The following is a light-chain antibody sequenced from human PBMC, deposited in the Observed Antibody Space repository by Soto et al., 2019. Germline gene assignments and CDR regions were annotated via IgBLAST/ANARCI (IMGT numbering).Light chain of an antibody. CDR1: QSVSSY. CDR3: QQYDSSPRT. V-gene: IGKV3-11*01. J-gene: IGKJ1*01. Sequence: DIVLRPSPATLSLSPGERATLSWSASQSVSSYLAWYQQKPGQAPRLLIYDASNRATGIPARFSGSGSGTDFTLTISRLEPEDSAVYWCQQYDSSPRTFGQGTKVDIK. CDR2: DAS.